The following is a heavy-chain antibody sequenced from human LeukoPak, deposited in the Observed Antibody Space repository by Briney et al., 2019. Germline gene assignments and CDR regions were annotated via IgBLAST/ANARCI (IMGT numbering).Heavy chain of an antibody. J-gene: IGHJ4*02. Sequence: PSETLSLTCAVYGGSFSAYHWSWIRLSPGKGLEWIGEIDHSGSTNYNPSLKSRVTISVDTSKNQFSLKLRSVTAADTAVYYCARDFRTTVTRGVFDYWGQGTLVTVSS. D-gene: IGHD4-17*01. CDR1: GGSFSAYH. CDR2: IDHSGST. CDR3: ARDFRTTVTRGVFDY. V-gene: IGHV4-34*01.